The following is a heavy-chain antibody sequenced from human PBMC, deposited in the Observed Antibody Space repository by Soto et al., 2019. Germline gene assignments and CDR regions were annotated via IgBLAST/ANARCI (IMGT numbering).Heavy chain of an antibody. J-gene: IGHJ6*02. D-gene: IGHD3-3*01. V-gene: IGHV3-74*01. CDR3: ARDRYSYYDFWSGSLPYYYYGMDV. CDR1: GFTFSSYW. CDR2: IDTDGSST. Sequence: GGSLRLSCAASGFTFSSYWMHWVRQAPGKGLVWVAHIDTDGSSTSYADSVKGRFTISRDNAKNTLYLQMNSVRAEDMAVYYCARDRYSYYDFWSGSLPYYYYGMDVWGQGTTVTVSS.